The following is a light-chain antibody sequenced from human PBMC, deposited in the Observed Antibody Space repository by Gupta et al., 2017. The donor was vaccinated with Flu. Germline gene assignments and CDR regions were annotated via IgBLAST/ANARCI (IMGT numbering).Light chain of an antibody. CDR3: LSADSSGTYEV. Sequence: SYELAPPPPALLCLGEMAWTTTAGEALPKNYAYWYQQKPGRFPVLVIYKVSERPSGIPERFSGSSSGTIVTLTISGVQAEDEADYYCLSADSSGTYEVFGGGTKLTVL. V-gene: IGLV3-16*01. CDR2: KVS. J-gene: IGLJ2*01. CDR1: ALPKNY.